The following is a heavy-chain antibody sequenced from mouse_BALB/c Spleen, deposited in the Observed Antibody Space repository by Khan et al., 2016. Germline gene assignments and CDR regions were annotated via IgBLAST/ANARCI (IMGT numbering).Heavy chain of an antibody. V-gene: IGHV1S135*01. D-gene: IGHD1-1*01. CDR1: GYPFTSYY. Sequence: VQLQQSGPELMKPGASVKISCKASGYPFTSYYMHWVKQSHGKSLEWLGYIDPFNGGTSYNQKFKGKATLTVDKSSGTAYMHLSSRTSEDSAVYYCASSTQSFYAMDYWGQGTSVTVSS. J-gene: IGHJ4*01. CDR2: IDPFNGGT. CDR3: ASSTQSFYAMDY.